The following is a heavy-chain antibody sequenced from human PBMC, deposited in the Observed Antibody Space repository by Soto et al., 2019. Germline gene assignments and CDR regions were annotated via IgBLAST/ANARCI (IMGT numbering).Heavy chain of an antibody. J-gene: IGHJ6*02. D-gene: IGHD3-22*01. V-gene: IGHV3-53*01. CDR2: IYSGGST. CDR3: SRNYDSSGYGDYYYYGMDV. Sequence: GGSLRLSCAASGFTVSSNYMSWVRQAPGKGLEWVSVIYSGGSTYYADSVKGRFTISRDNSKNTLYLQMNSLRAEDTAVYYCSRNYDSSGYGDYYYYGMDVWGQGTTVTVSS. CDR1: GFTVSSNY.